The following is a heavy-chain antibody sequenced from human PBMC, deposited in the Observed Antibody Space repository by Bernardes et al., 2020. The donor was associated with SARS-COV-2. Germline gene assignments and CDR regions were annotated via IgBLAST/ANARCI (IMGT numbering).Heavy chain of an antibody. V-gene: IGHV5-51*01. CDR3: ARLDNDAFDI. CDR1: GSSFTSSW. J-gene: IGHJ3*02. Sequence: GESLKISCKGSGSSFTSSWIGWVRQMPGKGLEWMGFIYLGDSDSRYSPSFQGHVTISADKSISTTYLRWSSLKASDTAIYYCARLDNDAFDIWGQGTMVTVSS. CDR2: IYLGDSDS.